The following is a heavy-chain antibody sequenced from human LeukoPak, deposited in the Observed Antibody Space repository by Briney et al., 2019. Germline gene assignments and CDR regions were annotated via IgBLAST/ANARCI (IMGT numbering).Heavy chain of an antibody. J-gene: IGHJ5*02. V-gene: IGHV4-34*01. CDR1: GGSFSGYY. CDR3: ARLPGYSSSWYWFDP. CDR2: INHSGST. D-gene: IGHD6-13*01. Sequence: TSSETLSLTCAVYGGSFSGYYWSRIRQPPGKGLEWIGEINHSGSTNYNPSLKSRVTISVDTSKNQFSLKLSSVTAADTAVYYCARLPGYSSSWYWFDPWGQGTLVTVSS.